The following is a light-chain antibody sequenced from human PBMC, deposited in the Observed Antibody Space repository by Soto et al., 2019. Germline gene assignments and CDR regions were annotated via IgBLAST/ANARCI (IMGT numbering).Light chain of an antibody. J-gene: IGKJ2*01. Sequence: EIVLTQSPGTLSLSPGERATLSCRASQSVISDYLAWYQQKPDQAPRLLLFGASNRATGIPDRFSGSGSGTDFTLTISRLEPEDFAVYSCQQYGRSPYTFGQGTKLEI. CDR2: GAS. CDR3: QQYGRSPYT. CDR1: QSVISDY. V-gene: IGKV3-20*01.